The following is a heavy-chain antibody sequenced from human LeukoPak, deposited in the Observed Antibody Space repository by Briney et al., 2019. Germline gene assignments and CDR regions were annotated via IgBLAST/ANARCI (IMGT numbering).Heavy chain of an antibody. CDR2: IKQDGSEI. CDR1: GFTFSSYW. CDR3: ARGYDSSGYKGWYFDL. D-gene: IGHD3-22*01. V-gene: IGHV3-7*01. Sequence: GGSLRLSCAASGFTFSSYWMNWVRQAPGKGLEWVANIKQDGSEIYYVDSVKGRFTISRDNAKNSLYLQMSSLRAEDTAVYYCARGYDSSGYKGWYFDLWGRGTLVTVSS. J-gene: IGHJ2*01.